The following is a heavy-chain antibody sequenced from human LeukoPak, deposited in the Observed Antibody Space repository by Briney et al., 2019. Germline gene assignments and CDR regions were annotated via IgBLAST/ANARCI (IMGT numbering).Heavy chain of an antibody. J-gene: IGHJ6*03. D-gene: IGHD6-13*01. CDR3: ARVKQQLVRLLGRDTTYYYYYYMDV. CDR1: GFTFSSYA. Sequence: GGSLRLSCAASGFTFSSYAMHWVRQAPGKGLEYVSAISSNGGSTYYANSVKGRFTISRDNSKNTLYLQMGSLRAEDTAVYFCARVKQQLVRLLGRDTTYYYYYYMDVWGKGTTVTVSS. V-gene: IGHV3-64*01. CDR2: ISSNGGST.